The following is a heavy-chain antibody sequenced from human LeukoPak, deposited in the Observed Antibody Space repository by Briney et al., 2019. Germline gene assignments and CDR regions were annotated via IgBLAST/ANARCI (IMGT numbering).Heavy chain of an antibody. Sequence: SETLSLTCAVYGGSFSGYYWSWIRQPPGKGLEWIGEINHSGSTNYNPSLKSRVTISVDTSKNQFSLKLSSVTAADTAVYCCARGQQLVPFDYWGQGTLVTVSS. J-gene: IGHJ4*02. V-gene: IGHV4-34*01. CDR2: INHSGST. CDR1: GGSFSGYY. CDR3: ARGQQLVPFDY. D-gene: IGHD6-13*01.